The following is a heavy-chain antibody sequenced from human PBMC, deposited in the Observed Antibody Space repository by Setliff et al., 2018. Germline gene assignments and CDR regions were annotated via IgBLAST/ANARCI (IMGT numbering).Heavy chain of an antibody. CDR1: GGSISSSSYY. J-gene: IGHJ4*02. CDR3: ASERESASRQTYFDS. CDR2: IYHSGST. D-gene: IGHD2-15*01. V-gene: IGHV4-39*07. Sequence: SETLSLTCTVSGGSISSSSYYWGWIRQPPGKGLEWIGYIYHSGSTYYNPSLKSRVTISVDTSKNQFSLILSSVTAADTALYYCASERESASRQTYFDSWGQGTLVTVSS.